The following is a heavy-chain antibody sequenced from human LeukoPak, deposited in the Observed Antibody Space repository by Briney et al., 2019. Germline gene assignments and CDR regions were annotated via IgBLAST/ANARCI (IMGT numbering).Heavy chain of an antibody. D-gene: IGHD3-22*01. CDR3: ARGNRYYYDSSGYYLFDY. V-gene: IGHV4-59*01. Sequence: SETLSLTCTVSGGSISSYYWSWVRQPSGKGLEWVGYIYYSGSTNYNPSLKSRVTISVDTSKNQFFLKLSSVTAADTAVYFCARGNRYYYDSSGYYLFDYWGQGTLGTVS. CDR2: IYYSGST. J-gene: IGHJ4*02. CDR1: GGSISSYY.